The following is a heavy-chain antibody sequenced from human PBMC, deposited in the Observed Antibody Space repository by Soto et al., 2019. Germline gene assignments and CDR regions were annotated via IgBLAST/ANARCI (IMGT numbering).Heavy chain of an antibody. J-gene: IGHJ6*02. CDR1: GGSISSGGYS. Sequence: SETLSLTCAVSGGSISSGGYSWSWIRQPPGKGLEWIGYIYHSGSTYYNPSLKSRVTISVDRSKNQFSLKLNSVTAADTAVYYCARHNLVWFGEDDYYYGMDVWGRGTTVTVSS. D-gene: IGHD3-10*01. CDR3: ARHNLVWFGEDDYYYGMDV. CDR2: IYHSGST. V-gene: IGHV4-30-2*01.